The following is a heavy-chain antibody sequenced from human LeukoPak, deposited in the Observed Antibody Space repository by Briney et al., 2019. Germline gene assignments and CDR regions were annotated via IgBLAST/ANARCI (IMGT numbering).Heavy chain of an antibody. CDR3: ARGRSTFDY. CDR1: GGSISGGGYY. J-gene: IGHJ4*02. CDR2: INHSGST. Sequence: SQTLSLTCTVSGGSISGGGYYWTWIRQPAGKGLEWIGEINHSGSTNYNPSLKSRVTISVDTSKNQFSLKLSSVTAADTAVYYCARGRSTFDYWGQGTLVTVSS. V-gene: IGHV4-61*09.